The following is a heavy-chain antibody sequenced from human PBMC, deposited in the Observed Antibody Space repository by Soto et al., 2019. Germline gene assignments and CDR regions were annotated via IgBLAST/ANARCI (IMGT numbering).Heavy chain of an antibody. CDR1: GGSFSNFG. CDR2: IVPVFGRP. J-gene: IGHJ4*02. V-gene: IGHV1-69*13. Sequence: GASVKVSCKASGGSFSNFGISWVRQAPGQGLEWMGGIVPVFGRPNYAQRFRGRLTITADESTSTGYMELISLRSDDTAVYYCASEGSGYNFWGQGPQVTVSS. D-gene: IGHD5-12*01. CDR3: ASEGSGYNF.